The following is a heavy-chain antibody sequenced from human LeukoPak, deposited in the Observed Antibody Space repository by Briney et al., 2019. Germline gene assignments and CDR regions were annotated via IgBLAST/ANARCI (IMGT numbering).Heavy chain of an antibody. CDR2: ISGSGGST. V-gene: IGHV3-23*01. J-gene: IGHJ3*02. Sequence: HPGGSLRLSCAASGFTFSSYAMSWVRQAPGKGVEWVSAISGSGGSTYYAHSVKGRFTISRDNSKNTLYLQMNSLRAEDTAVYYCAKASGTGDAFDIWGQGTMVTVSS. CDR3: AKASGTGDAFDI. D-gene: IGHD2-8*02. CDR1: GFTFSSYA.